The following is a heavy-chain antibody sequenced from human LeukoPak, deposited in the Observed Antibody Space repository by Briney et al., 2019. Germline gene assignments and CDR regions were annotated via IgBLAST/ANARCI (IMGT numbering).Heavy chain of an antibody. J-gene: IGHJ5*02. D-gene: IGHD1-26*01. Sequence: GGSLRLSCAASGFTFSSYWMSWVRQAPGKGLEWVANIKQDGSEKYYVDSVKGRFTISRDNAKNSLYLQMNSLRAEDTAVYYCARVSWGPRGSYYNWFDPWGQGTLVTVSS. V-gene: IGHV3-7*01. CDR1: GFTFSSYW. CDR3: ARVSWGPRGSYYNWFDP. CDR2: IKQDGSEK.